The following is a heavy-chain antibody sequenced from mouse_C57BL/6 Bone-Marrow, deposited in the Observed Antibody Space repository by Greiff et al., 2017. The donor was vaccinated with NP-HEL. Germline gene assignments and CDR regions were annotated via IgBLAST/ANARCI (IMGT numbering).Heavy chain of an antibody. CDR2: ISSGGDYI. CDR1: GFTFSSYA. J-gene: IGHJ1*03. Sequence: DVMLVESGEGLVKPGGSLKLSCAASGFTFSSYAMSWVRQTPEKRLEWVAYISSGGDYIYYADTVKGRFTISRDNARNTLYLQMSSLKSEDTAMYYCTRRDDYDWYFDVWGTGTTVTVSS. V-gene: IGHV5-9-1*02. CDR3: TRRDDYDWYFDV. D-gene: IGHD2-4*01.